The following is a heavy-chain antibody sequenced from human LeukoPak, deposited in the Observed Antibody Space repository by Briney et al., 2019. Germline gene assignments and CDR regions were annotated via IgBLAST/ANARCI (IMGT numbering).Heavy chain of an antibody. CDR2: IWRTGDWT. D-gene: IGHD4-17*01. CDR1: GFILRDYV. V-gene: IGHV3-23*05. CDR3: AKDRHDYGDYAFDS. Sequence: PGGSLRLSCTASGFILRDYVMSWVRQAPGKGPEWVAAIWRTGDWTHYVDSVKGRFTISRDNSKNTLYLQMNRLRVADTAIYYCAKDRHDYGDYAFDSWGQGALVTVSS. J-gene: IGHJ4*02.